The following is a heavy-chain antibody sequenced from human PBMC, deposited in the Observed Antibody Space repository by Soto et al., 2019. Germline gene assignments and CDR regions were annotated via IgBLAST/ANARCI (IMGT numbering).Heavy chain of an antibody. J-gene: IGHJ6*02. D-gene: IGHD3-3*01. CDR2: INAGNGNT. CDR1: GSTFSSCA. CDR3: ARVLSWASYYDFWSGYYNYYYYGMDV. Sequence: TSAKIFCKPSGSTFSSCAMHWVGQAVGQRLERMVRINAGNGNTKYSQKFQGRVTMTRNTSISTAYMELSSLRSEDTAVYYCARVLSWASYYDFWSGYYNYYYYGMDVWGQGTTVTVSS. V-gene: IGHV1-3*01.